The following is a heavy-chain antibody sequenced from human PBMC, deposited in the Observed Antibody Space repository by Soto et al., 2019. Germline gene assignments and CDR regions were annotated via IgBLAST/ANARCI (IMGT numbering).Heavy chain of an antibody. Sequence: QVQLVQSGAEVKKPGSSVKVSCKASGGTFSSYAISWVRQAPGQGPEWMGGIIPIFGTANYAQKFQGRVTITADKSTSTAYMELSSLRSEDTAVYYCARGAYGLGYYYYGMDVWGQGTTVTVSS. CDR2: IIPIFGTA. CDR3: ARGAYGLGYYYYGMDV. CDR1: GGTFSSYA. D-gene: IGHD4-17*01. J-gene: IGHJ6*02. V-gene: IGHV1-69*06.